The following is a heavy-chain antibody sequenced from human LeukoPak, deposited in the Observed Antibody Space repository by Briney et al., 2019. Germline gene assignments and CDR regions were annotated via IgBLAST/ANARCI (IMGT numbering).Heavy chain of an antibody. V-gene: IGHV4-59*01. D-gene: IGHD1-26*01. CDR3: ARAGATSYYFDY. J-gene: IGHJ4*02. CDR2: IYYSGST. CDR1: GGSISSYY. Sequence: SETLSLTCTVPGGSISSYYWSWIRQPPGKGLEWIGYIYYSGSTNYNPSLKSRVTISVDTSKNQFSLKLSSVTAADTAVYYCARAGATSYYFDYWGQGTLVTVSS.